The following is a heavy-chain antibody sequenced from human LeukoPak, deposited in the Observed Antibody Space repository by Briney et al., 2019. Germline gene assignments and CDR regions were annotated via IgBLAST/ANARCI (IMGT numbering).Heavy chain of an antibody. CDR3: AKDGDDGIES. Sequence: GGSLRLSCAASGFTFSSYSMNWVRQAPGKGLEWVALISYDGNIKYYADSVKGRFTISRDNYKNTLSLQMNSLRVEDMAVYYCAKDGDDGIESWGQGTLVTVSS. J-gene: IGHJ4*02. CDR2: ISYDGNIK. D-gene: IGHD7-27*01. V-gene: IGHV3-30*18. CDR1: GFTFSSYS.